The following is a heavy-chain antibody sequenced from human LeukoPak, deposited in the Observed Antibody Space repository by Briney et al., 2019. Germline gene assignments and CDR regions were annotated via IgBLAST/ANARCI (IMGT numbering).Heavy chain of an antibody. V-gene: IGHV4-61*02. CDR3: ARAPMITFGGVIVYYFDY. J-gene: IGHJ4*02. Sequence: SQTLSLTCTVSGGSISSGSYYWSWIRQPAGKGLEWIGRIYTSGSTYYNPSLKSRVTISVDTSKNRFSLKLSSVTAADTAVYYCARAPMITFGGVIVYYFDYWGQGTLVTVSS. D-gene: IGHD3-16*02. CDR1: GGSISSGSYY. CDR2: IYTSGST.